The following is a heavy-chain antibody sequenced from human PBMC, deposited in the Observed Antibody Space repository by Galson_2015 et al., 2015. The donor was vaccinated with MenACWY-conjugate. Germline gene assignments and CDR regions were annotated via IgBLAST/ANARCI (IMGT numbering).Heavy chain of an antibody. J-gene: IGHJ4*02. V-gene: IGHV3-23*01. CDR1: GFTFSSFA. Sequence: SLRLSCAASGFTFSSFAMSWVRQAPGKGLEWVSVITSSGGTTYYADSVKGRFTISRDNPKNTLYLQMDTLRAEDTATYYCAKNGNYFGMGFDCWGQGTLVT. CDR3: AKNGNYFGMGFDC. D-gene: IGHD2/OR15-2a*01. CDR2: ITSSGGTT.